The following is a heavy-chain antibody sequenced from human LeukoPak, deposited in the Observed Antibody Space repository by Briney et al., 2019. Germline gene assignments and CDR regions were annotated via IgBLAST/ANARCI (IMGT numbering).Heavy chain of an antibody. CDR1: GGSISSGDYY. Sequence: PSQTLSLTCTVSGGSISSGDYYWSWIRQPPGKGLEWIGYIYYSGSTYYNPSLKSRVTISVDPSKNQFSLKLSSVTAADTAVYYCARDFRGGVLWFGESTYYYGMDVWGQGTTVTVSS. CDR3: ARDFRGGVLWFGESTYYYGMDV. J-gene: IGHJ6*02. CDR2: IYYSGST. D-gene: IGHD3-10*01. V-gene: IGHV4-30-4*01.